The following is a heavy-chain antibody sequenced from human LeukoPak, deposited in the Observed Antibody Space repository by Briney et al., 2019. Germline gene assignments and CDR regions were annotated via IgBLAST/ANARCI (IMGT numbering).Heavy chain of an antibody. D-gene: IGHD3-9*01. V-gene: IGHV4-34*01. CDR1: GGSFSGYY. CDR3: ARVVRYFDFDAFDI. Sequence: SETLSLTCAVYGGSFSGYYWSWIRQPPGKGLEWIGEINHSGSTNYNPSLKSRVTMSVDTSKNQFSLKLSSVTAADTAVYYCARVVRYFDFDAFDIWGQGTMVTVSS. J-gene: IGHJ3*02. CDR2: INHSGST.